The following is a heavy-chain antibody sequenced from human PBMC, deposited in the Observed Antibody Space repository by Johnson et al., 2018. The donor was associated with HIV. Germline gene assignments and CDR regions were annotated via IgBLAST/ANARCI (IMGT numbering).Heavy chain of an antibody. D-gene: IGHD2-21*01. V-gene: IGHV3-53*01. CDR1: GFTVSNNF. Sequence: VQLVESGGGVVQPGGSLRLSCVASGFTVSNNFMSWVRQAPGKGLEWVSVIHSGGSTYYADSVEGRFTISRDNSKNTVLLQMNSLRVEDTAVYYCARGGHCGGDCAGAKQALDIWGQGTRVTVSS. J-gene: IGHJ3*02. CDR3: ARGGHCGGDCAGAKQALDI. CDR2: IHSGGST.